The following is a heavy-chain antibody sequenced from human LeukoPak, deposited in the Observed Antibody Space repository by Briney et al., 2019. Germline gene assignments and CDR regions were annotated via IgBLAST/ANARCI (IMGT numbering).Heavy chain of an antibody. CDR1: GGSISSSSYY. D-gene: IGHD3-22*01. V-gene: IGHV4-39*01. Sequence: SETLSLTCTVSGGSISSSSYYWGWIRQPPGKGLEWIGSIYYSGSTYYNPSLKSRVTISVDTSENQFSLKLSSVTAADTAVYYCARQKGDRDWFDPWGQGTLVTVSS. CDR3: ARQKGDRDWFDP. J-gene: IGHJ5*02. CDR2: IYYSGST.